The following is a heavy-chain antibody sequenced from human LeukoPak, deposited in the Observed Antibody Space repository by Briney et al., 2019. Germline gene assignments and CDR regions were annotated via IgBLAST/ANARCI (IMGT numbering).Heavy chain of an antibody. CDR1: GFTFDDYA. CDR3: AKEHPKYSGLANSGPLDY. D-gene: IGHD5-12*01. V-gene: IGHV3-9*01. Sequence: PGGSLRLSCAASGFTFDDYAMHWVRQAPGKGLEWVSGISWNSGSIGYADSVKGRFTISRDNAKNSLYLQMNGLRAEDTALYYCAKEHPKYSGLANSGPLDYWGQGTLVTVSS. CDR2: ISWNSGSI. J-gene: IGHJ4*02.